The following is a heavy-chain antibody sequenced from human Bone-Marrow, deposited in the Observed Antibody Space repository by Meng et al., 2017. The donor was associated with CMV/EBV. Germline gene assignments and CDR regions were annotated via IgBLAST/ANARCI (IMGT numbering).Heavy chain of an antibody. CDR1: GFTFSSYS. V-gene: IGHV3-21*01. J-gene: IGHJ3*02. D-gene: IGHD2-2*01. CDR2: ISSSSSYI. CDR3: ARDGIVVVPAAMLFGDAFDI. Sequence: GESLKISCAASGFTFSSYSMNWVRQAPGKGLEWVSSISSSSSYIYYADSVKGRFTISRDNAKNSLYLQMNSLRAEDTAVYYCARDGIVVVPAAMLFGDAFDIWGQGTMVTGSS.